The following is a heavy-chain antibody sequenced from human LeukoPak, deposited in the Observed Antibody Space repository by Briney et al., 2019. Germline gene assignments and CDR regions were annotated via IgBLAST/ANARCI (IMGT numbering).Heavy chain of an antibody. Sequence: GGSLRLSYAASGFTFSNYGMHWVRQAPGKGLEWVSYISAGGTTIYYADSVKGRFTISRDNAKNSLYLQMNSLRAEDTAVYYCASCGGDCSFDHWGQGTLVTVSS. CDR3: ASCGGDCSFDH. V-gene: IGHV3-48*04. J-gene: IGHJ4*02. CDR2: ISAGGTTI. CDR1: GFTFSNYG. D-gene: IGHD2-21*02.